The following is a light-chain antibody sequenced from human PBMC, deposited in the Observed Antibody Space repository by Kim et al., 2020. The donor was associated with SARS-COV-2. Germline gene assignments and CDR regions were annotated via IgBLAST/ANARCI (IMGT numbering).Light chain of an antibody. CDR1: SSNIGSNS. CDR2: YDD. V-gene: IGLV1-36*01. Sequence: ELTQPPSMSEVPRQRVTISCSGSSSNIGSNSVSWYQHVPGKAPKLVIYYDDLVTSGASDRFSGSKSGTSASLAITGLQSEDEADYYCAAWDDSLNALVFGGGTQLTVL. CDR3: AAWDDSLNALV. J-gene: IGLJ2*01.